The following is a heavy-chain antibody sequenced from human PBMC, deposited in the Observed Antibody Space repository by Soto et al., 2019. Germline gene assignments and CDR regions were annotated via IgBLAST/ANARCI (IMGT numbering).Heavy chain of an antibody. V-gene: IGHV4-59*01. CDR2: IYYSGST. D-gene: IGHD3-10*01. CDR1: GGSISSYY. Sequence: SETLSLTCTVSGGSISSYYWSWIRQPPGKGLEWIGYIYYSGSTNYNPSLKSRVTISVDTSKNQFSLKLSSVTAADTAVYYCARDGPYYYGSKPINYYYYMDVWGKGTTVTVSS. J-gene: IGHJ6*03. CDR3: ARDGPYYYGSKPINYYYYMDV.